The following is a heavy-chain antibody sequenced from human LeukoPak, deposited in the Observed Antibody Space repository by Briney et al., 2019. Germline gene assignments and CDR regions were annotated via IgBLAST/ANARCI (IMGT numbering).Heavy chain of an antibody. CDR1: GFIFSSYD. V-gene: IGHV3-30*02. CDR3: AKGALHTAMDLYYFDY. CDR2: IRFDGSNR. J-gene: IGHJ4*02. D-gene: IGHD5-18*01. Sequence: GGSLRLSCAASGFIFSSYDMHWVRQAPGKGLEWVAYIRFDGSNRYFADSVKGRFTISRDNSKNTLYLQMNSLRAEDTAVYYCAKGALHTAMDLYYFDYWGQGTLVTVSS.